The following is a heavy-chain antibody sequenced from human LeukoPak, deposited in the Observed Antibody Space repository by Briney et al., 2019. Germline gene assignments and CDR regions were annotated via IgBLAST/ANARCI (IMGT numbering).Heavy chain of an antibody. D-gene: IGHD2-2*01. CDR1: GYTFTGYY. CDR2: INPSGGST. Sequence: ASVKVSCKASGYTFTGYYIHWLRQAPGQGLEWMGIINPSGGSTSYAQKFQGRVTMTRDMSTSTVYMELSSLRSEDTAVYYCARGYCSSTSCPRGGWFDPWGQGTLVTVSS. V-gene: IGHV1-46*01. J-gene: IGHJ5*02. CDR3: ARGYCSSTSCPRGGWFDP.